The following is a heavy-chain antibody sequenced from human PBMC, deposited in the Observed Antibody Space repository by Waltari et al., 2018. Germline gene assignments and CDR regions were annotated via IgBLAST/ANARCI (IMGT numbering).Heavy chain of an antibody. CDR3: ASRETLKGKLDY. V-gene: IGHV3-21*01. CDR1: GFTFSSYS. J-gene: IGHJ4*02. Sequence: EVQLVESGGGLVKPGGSLRLSCAASGFTFSSYSMNWVRQAPGKWLEGGSFITSSSSYIYYADSVKGRFTISRDNAKNSLYLQMNSLRAEDTAVYYCASRETLKGKLDYWGQGTLVTVSS. CDR2: ITSSSSYI.